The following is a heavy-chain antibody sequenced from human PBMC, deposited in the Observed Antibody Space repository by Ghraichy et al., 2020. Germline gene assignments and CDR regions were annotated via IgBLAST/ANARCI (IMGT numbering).Heavy chain of an antibody. D-gene: IGHD1-7*01. CDR1: GYTFTSYY. CDR2: INPSGGST. J-gene: IGHJ4*02. CDR3: ARVHDWNYVRTPYFDY. V-gene: IGHV1-46*03. Sequence: ASVKVSCKASGYTFTSYYMHWVRQAPGQGLEWMGIINPSGGSTSYAQKFQGRVTMTRDTSTSTVYMELSSLRSEDTAVYYCARVHDWNYVRTPYFDYWGQGTLVTVSS.